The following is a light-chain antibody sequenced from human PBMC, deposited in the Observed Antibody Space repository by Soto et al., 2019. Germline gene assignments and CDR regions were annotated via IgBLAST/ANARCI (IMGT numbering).Light chain of an antibody. CDR1: QGISNY. CDR2: GAS. V-gene: IGKV1-27*01. Sequence: DIQMTQSPPSLSASVGDRVTITCRASQGISNYLAWYQQKPGQVPKLLIYGASTLQSGVPIRFSGSGSGTDFTLTITSLQPEDVGIYYCQRYNSAPRTFGQGTKVDIK. CDR3: QRYNSAPRT. J-gene: IGKJ1*01.